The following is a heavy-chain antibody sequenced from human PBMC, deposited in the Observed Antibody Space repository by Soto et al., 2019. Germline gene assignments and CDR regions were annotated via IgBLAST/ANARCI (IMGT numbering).Heavy chain of an antibody. D-gene: IGHD3-22*01. Sequence: SQTLSLTCAISVDSVSSNSAAWDLIRQSPSRGLEWLGRTYYRSKLYNDYAVSVKSRITINPDTSKNQFSLQLNSVTHEDTAVYYCASDYDSSGTRRDYFDYWGQGTLVTVSS. CDR2: TYYRSKLYN. CDR3: ASDYDSSGTRRDYFDY. CDR1: VDSVSSNSAA. J-gene: IGHJ4*02. V-gene: IGHV6-1*01.